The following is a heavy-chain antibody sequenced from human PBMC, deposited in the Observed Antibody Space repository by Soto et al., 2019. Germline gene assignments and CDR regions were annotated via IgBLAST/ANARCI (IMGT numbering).Heavy chain of an antibody. V-gene: IGHV1-69*13. CDR1: GGTFSSYA. J-gene: IGHJ4*02. D-gene: IGHD2-21*02. CDR3: ARRSLAYCGGDCLSDKFDC. CDR2: IIPIFGTA. Sequence: GASVKVSCKASGGTFSSYAISWVRQAPGQGLEWMGGIIPIFGTANYAQKFQGRVTITADESTSTAYMELSSLRSEDTAVYYCARRSLAYCGGDCLSDKFDCWGQGTLVTVSS.